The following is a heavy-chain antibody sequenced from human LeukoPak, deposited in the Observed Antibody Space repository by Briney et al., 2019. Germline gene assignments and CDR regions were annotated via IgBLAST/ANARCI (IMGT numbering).Heavy chain of an antibody. D-gene: IGHD3-22*01. Sequence: GGSLRLSCEASGFSFTNAWMNWVRLAPGKGLEWLSYIRSSDSTTYYADSVKGRFTISRDNAKNSLYLQMDSLRVEDTAVYYCAKRADSSAHSFDYWGQGTLVTVSS. V-gene: IGHV3-48*04. CDR1: GFSFTNAW. J-gene: IGHJ4*02. CDR3: AKRADSSAHSFDY. CDR2: IRSSDSTT.